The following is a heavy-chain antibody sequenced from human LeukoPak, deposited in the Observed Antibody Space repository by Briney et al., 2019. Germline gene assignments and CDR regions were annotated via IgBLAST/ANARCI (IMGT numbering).Heavy chain of an antibody. CDR2: ISWNSGSI. Sequence: PGRSLRLSCGASGFTFDDYAMHWVRQAPGKGLEWVSGISWNSGSIGYADSVKGRFTISRDNAKNSLYLQMNSLRAEDTALYYCAKGNYYDSSPMGVWGQGTLVTVSS. J-gene: IGHJ4*02. V-gene: IGHV3-9*01. CDR3: AKGNYYDSSPMGV. D-gene: IGHD3-22*01. CDR1: GFTFDDYA.